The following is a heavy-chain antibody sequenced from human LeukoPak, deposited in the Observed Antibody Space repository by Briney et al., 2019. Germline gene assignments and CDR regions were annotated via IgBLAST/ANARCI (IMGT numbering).Heavy chain of an antibody. V-gene: IGHV3-7*04. CDR1: GFTFSDFW. Sequence: GGSLRLSREDSGFTFSDFWMNWLRQAPGKGLEWVANMNQDGSERHYVDSVKGRFTISRDNAKKSLYLQMNSLRAEDTAVYYCARDRHRNDLEYWGQGTLVTVSS. J-gene: IGHJ4*02. CDR3: ARDRHRNDLEY. CDR2: MNQDGSER. D-gene: IGHD1-14*01.